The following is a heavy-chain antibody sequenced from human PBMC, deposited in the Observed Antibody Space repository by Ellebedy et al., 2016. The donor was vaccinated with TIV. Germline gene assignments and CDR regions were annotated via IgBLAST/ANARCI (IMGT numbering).Heavy chain of an antibody. CDR2: IDPSDSYT. D-gene: IGHD2-15*01. J-gene: IGHJ4*02. CDR1: GYSFTSYW. Sequence: GESLKISXQGSGYSFTSYWISWVRQMPGKGLEWMGRIDPSDSYTNYSPSFQGHVTISADKSISTAYLQWSSLKASDTAMYYCARHSVALVDYWGQGTLVTVSS. V-gene: IGHV5-10-1*01. CDR3: ARHSVALVDY.